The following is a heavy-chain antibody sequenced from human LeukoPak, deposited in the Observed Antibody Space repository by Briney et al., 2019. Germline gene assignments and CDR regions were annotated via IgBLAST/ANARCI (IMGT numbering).Heavy chain of an antibody. J-gene: IGHJ4*02. CDR2: IYYSWST. Sequence: PSETLSLTCTVSGDSISTSSYYWGWLRQPPGKGLEWLVSIYYSWSTYYNPSLKSRVTISVDTSKNQSTLNLYSVTAADTAVFYCARSYYYDYRQIDYWGQGTLVTVSS. D-gene: IGHD3-22*01. CDR1: GDSISTSSYY. V-gene: IGHV4-39*01. CDR3: ARSYYYDYRQIDY.